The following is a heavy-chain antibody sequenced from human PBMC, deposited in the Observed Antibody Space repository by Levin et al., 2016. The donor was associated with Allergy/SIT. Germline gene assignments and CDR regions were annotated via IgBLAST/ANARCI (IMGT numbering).Heavy chain of an antibody. Sequence: SETLSLTCTVSGGSITSYYWSWIRQPPGKRLEWIGYMSYRGNTNYNPSLKSRVTISVDTSKNQFSLKLSSVTAADTAVYYCARSIGARSHHYYMDVWGKGTTVTVSS. CDR3: ARSIGARSHHYYMDV. CDR2: MSYRGNT. V-gene: IGHV4-59*08. CDR1: GGSITSYY. J-gene: IGHJ6*03.